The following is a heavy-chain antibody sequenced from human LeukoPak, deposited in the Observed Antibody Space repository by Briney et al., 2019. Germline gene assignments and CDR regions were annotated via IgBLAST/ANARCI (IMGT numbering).Heavy chain of an antibody. D-gene: IGHD3-3*01. CDR3: AKGGSRLFSHI. V-gene: IGHV3-11*04. Sequence: KPGGSLRLSCAASGFTFSDFYMGWIRQAPGKGLEWVSYISTSGTTIYYADSVKGRFTISRDNAKNSLYLQMNSLRAEDTAVYYCAKGGSRLFSHIWGQGTMVTVSS. J-gene: IGHJ3*02. CDR1: GFTFSDFY. CDR2: ISTSGTTI.